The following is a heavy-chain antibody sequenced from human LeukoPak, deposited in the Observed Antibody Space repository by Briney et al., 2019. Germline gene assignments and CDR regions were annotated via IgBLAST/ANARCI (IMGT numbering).Heavy chain of an antibody. Sequence: GGSLRLSCAASGFTFSSYSMNWVRQAPGKGLEWVSSISSSSSYIYYADSVKGRFTISRDNAKNSLYLQMNSLRAEDTAVYYCARDLLLHPDIVVVPAASSRGWFDPWGQGTLVTVSS. V-gene: IGHV3-21*01. D-gene: IGHD2-2*01. CDR2: ISSSSSYI. CDR3: ARDLLLHPDIVVVPAASSRGWFDP. CDR1: GFTFSSYS. J-gene: IGHJ5*02.